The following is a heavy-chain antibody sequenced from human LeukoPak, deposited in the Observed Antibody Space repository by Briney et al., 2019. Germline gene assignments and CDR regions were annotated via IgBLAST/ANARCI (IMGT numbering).Heavy chain of an antibody. CDR3: ARNQAVAGTPPTHSYFDY. D-gene: IGHD6-19*01. CDR2: IYYSGST. V-gene: IGHV4-59*01. CDR1: GGSISSYY. J-gene: IGHJ4*02. Sequence: PSETLSLTCTVSGGSISSYYWSWIRQPPGKGLEWIGYIYYSGSTNYNPSLKSRVTISVDTSKNQFSLKLSSVTAADTAVYYCARNQAVAGTPPTHSYFDYWGQGTLVTVSS.